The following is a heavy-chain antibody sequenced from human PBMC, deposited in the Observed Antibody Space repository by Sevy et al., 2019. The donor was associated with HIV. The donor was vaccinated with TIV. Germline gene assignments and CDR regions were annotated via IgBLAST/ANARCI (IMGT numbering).Heavy chain of an antibody. CDR3: ARAMGSYTFDY. J-gene: IGHJ4*02. CDR2: ISKSGNTM. CDR1: GFTFSDYY. D-gene: IGHD1-26*01. Sequence: GGSLRLSCAASGFTFSDYYMGWIRQAPGRGLEWVSYISKSGNTMYYADSVKGRFTISRDNARNSLYLQMNSLRAEDTAVYFCARAMGSYTFDYWGQGTLVTVSS. V-gene: IGHV3-11*01.